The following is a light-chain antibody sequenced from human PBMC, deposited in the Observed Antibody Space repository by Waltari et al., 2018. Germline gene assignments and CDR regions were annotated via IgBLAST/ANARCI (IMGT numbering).Light chain of an antibody. CDR2: WAS. J-gene: IGKJ1*01. CDR3: LQYLHTPRT. CDR1: QSLLYTSNNKND. Sequence: DLVMTQSPDSLAPSLAGRPTFHCTSSQSLLYTSNNKNDLAWYQQKPGQPPKILIYWASIRESGVPDRFSGSGSGTDFTLTISGLQGEDVASYFCLQYLHTPRTFGQGTKVEIK. V-gene: IGKV4-1*01.